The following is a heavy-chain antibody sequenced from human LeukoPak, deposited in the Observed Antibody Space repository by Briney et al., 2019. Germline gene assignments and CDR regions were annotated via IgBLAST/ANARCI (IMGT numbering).Heavy chain of an antibody. Sequence: PGGSLRLSCAASGFTFSSYEMNWVRQAPGKGLEWVSYISSSGSTIYNADSVKGRVTISRDNAKKTQYLQMIGQRDENSAVYYDAGDIILTGDYRWAGGIDIWGQGTMVTVSS. V-gene: IGHV3-48*03. CDR3: AGDIILTGDYRWAGGIDI. CDR1: GFTFSSYE. CDR2: ISSSGSTI. D-gene: IGHD3-9*01. J-gene: IGHJ3*02.